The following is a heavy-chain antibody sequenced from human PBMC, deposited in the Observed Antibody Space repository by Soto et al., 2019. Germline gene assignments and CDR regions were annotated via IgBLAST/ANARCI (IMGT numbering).Heavy chain of an antibody. D-gene: IGHD3-9*01. Sequence: ETLSLTCVVSGGSFSTYHYNWIRQSPGKGLEWIGEINHSGNNNYSPSLKSRVTMSLDTSKNQFSLKLTSVTAADTAVYYCARGGSNDWQVAFDIWGQGTMVTVSS. J-gene: IGHJ3*02. CDR1: GGSFSTYH. V-gene: IGHV4-34*01. CDR3: ARGGSNDWQVAFDI. CDR2: INHSGNN.